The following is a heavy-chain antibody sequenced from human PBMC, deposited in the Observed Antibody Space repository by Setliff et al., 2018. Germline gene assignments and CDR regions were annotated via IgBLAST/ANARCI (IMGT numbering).Heavy chain of an antibody. CDR3: ARDASDYYDSSGYSYYYYYGMDV. CDR2: ISGSGGST. V-gene: IGHV3-23*01. J-gene: IGHJ6*02. D-gene: IGHD3-22*01. CDR1: GFDFKTHW. Sequence: GGSLRLSCAASGFDFKTHWMDWARQAPGKGLEWVSAISGSGGSTYYADSVKGRFTISRDNSKNTLYLQMNSLRAEDTAVYYCARDASDYYDSSGYSYYYYYGMDVWGQGTTVTAP.